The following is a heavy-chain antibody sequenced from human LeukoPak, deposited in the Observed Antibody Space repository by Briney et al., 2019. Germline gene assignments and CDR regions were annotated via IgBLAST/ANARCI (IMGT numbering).Heavy chain of an antibody. CDR2: VYYSGST. D-gene: IGHD3-3*01. V-gene: IGHV4-39*07. Sequence: SETLSLTCTVSGVSISSGSHYWGWLRQTPGRGLEWIGSVYYSGSTYTNPSLGSRVTISVDTSKNQFSLKMASVTAADTAMYYCARVLELKLFGALIPNDAFDVWGPGTMILVSA. J-gene: IGHJ3*01. CDR3: ARVLELKLFGALIPNDAFDV. CDR1: GVSISSGSHY.